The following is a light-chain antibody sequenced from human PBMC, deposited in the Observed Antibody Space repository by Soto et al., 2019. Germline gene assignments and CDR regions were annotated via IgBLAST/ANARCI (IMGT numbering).Light chain of an antibody. V-gene: IGLV2-14*01. CDR2: EVS. CDR3: SSYTSIITLYV. J-gene: IGLJ1*01. Sequence: QSVLTQPASVSGSPGQSITISCTGTSSDIGDYNYVSWYQQHPGKAPKLMIYEVSNRPSGISNRFSGSKSGNTASLTISGLQADDEADYYCSSYTSIITLYVFGSGTKGTVL. CDR1: SSDIGDYNY.